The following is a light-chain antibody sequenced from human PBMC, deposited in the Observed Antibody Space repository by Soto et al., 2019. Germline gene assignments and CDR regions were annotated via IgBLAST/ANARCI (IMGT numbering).Light chain of an antibody. CDR1: QSISSY. Sequence: DIQMTQSPSSLSASVGDRVTITCRASQSISSYLNWYQQKPGKAPKLLIYAASSLQSGLPSRFSGSGSGTEFTLTISSLQPEDFATYYCQQSYSTPGTFGQGTKLEIK. CDR3: QQSYSTPGT. V-gene: IGKV1-39*01. CDR2: AAS. J-gene: IGKJ2*01.